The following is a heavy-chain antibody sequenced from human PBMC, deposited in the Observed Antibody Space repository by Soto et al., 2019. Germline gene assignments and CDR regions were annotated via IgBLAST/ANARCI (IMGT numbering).Heavy chain of an antibody. CDR1: GGSISSYY. D-gene: IGHD3-10*01. Sequence: SETLSLTCTVSGGSISSYYWSWIRQPAGKGLGWIGYIYYTGSTNYNPSLKSRVTMSVDTSKKQFSLKLTSVTAADTAVYYCARQRGNYFDYWGQGTLVTVSS. CDR3: ARQRGNYFDY. J-gene: IGHJ4*02. CDR2: IYYTGST. V-gene: IGHV4-59*01.